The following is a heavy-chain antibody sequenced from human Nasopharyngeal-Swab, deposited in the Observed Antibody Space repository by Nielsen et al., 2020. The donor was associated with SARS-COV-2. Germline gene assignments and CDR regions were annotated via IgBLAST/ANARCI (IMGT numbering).Heavy chain of an antibody. CDR1: GRSISGSDW. CDR3: ASSSSEKRGHDS. J-gene: IGHJ4*02. CDR2: TSPDGGT. V-gene: IGHV4-4*02. D-gene: IGHD6-6*01. Sequence: SETLSLTCAVSGRSISGSDWWSWVRQPPGKGLEWIGETSPDGGTNYNPSLQGRVIVSVDRSKNLFSLSLKSVTAADTAVYYCASSSSEKRGHDSWGQGTLVTVSS.